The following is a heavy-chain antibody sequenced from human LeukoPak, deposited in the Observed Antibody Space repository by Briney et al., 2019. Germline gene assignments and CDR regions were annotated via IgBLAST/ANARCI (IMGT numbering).Heavy chain of an antibody. J-gene: IGHJ6*02. V-gene: IGHV3-9*01. CDR2: ISWNSGSI. CDR1: GFTFDDYA. Sequence: GGSLRLSCAASGFTFDDYAMHWVRQAPGKGLEWVSGISWNSGSIGYADSVKGRFTISRDNAKNSLYLQMNSLRAEDTASYYCAKDALDGYDYYYGMDVWGQGTTVTVSS. CDR3: AKDALDGYDYYYGMDV. D-gene: IGHD5-24*01.